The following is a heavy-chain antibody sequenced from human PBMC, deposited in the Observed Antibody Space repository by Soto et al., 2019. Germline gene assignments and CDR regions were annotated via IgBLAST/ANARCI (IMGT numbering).Heavy chain of an antibody. D-gene: IGHD6-13*01. CDR3: ARITTAAGTRNFDY. Sequence: GGSLRLSCAASGFTFSSYAMSWVRQAPGKGLEWVSAISGSGGSTYYADSVKGRFTISRDNSKNTLYLQMNSLRAEDTAVYYCARITTAAGTRNFDYWGQGTLVTVSS. J-gene: IGHJ4*02. CDR2: ISGSGGST. CDR1: GFTFSSYA. V-gene: IGHV3-23*01.